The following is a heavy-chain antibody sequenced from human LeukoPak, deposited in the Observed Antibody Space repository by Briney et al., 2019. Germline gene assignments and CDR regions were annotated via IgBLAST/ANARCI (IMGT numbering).Heavy chain of an antibody. D-gene: IGHD3-10*01. CDR3: ARYGSGSYYNGPPFDY. CDR2: IYYSGST. Sequence: SETLSLTCTVSGGSISSYYWSWIRQPPGKGLEWIGYIYYSGSTNYNPSLKSRVTISVDTSKNQFSPRLSSVTAADTAVYYCARYGSGSYYNGPPFDYWGQGTLVTASS. J-gene: IGHJ4*02. CDR1: GGSISSYY. V-gene: IGHV4-59*01.